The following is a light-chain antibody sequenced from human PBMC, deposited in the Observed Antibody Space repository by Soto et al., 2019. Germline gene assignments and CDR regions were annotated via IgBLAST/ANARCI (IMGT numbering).Light chain of an antibody. J-gene: IGLJ2*01. CDR3: CSYAGEYTFVA. CDR2: DVD. V-gene: IGLV2-11*01. Sequence: QSALTQPRSVSGSPGQSVTVSCTGTSSDVGGYNYVSWYQQHPGKAPKLMIYDVDKRPSGVPDRFSGSKSGNTASLTISGLQAEDEADYYCCSYAGEYTFVAFGGGTQLTVL. CDR1: SSDVGGYNY.